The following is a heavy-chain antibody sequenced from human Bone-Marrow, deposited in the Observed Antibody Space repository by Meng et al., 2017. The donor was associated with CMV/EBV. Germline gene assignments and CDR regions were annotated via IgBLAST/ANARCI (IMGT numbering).Heavy chain of an antibody. V-gene: IGHV3-30-3*01. D-gene: IGHD1-1*01. CDR2: ISYDGSNK. CDR1: GFTFSSYA. Sequence: GESLKISCAASGFTFSSYAMHWVRQAPGKGLEWVAVISYDGSNKYYADSVKGRFTISRDNSKNTLYLQMNSLRAEDTAVYYCAREGETGTPFDYWGQGTLVTVSS. CDR3: AREGETGTPFDY. J-gene: IGHJ4*02.